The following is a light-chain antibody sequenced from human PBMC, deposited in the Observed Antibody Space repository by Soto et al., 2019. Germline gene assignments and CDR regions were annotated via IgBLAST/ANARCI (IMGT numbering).Light chain of an antibody. V-gene: IGKV3-20*01. Sequence: EIVLTQSPGTLSLSPGEGATLSCRASQSVNSNYFAWYQQKPGQAPRLLIYGASNRATGIPDRFSGSGSGTESTLFISRLEPEDFAVYYCQQYRSAYTFGQGTKLEIK. J-gene: IGKJ2*01. CDR2: GAS. CDR3: QQYRSAYT. CDR1: QSVNSNY.